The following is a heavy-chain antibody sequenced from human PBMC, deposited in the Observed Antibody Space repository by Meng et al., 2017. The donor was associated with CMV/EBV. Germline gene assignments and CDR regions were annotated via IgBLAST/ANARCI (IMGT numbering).Heavy chain of an antibody. CDR2: TRNKANSYTT. V-gene: IGHV3-72*01. CDR3: ARDGTVTRSFDI. CDR1: GVTFSDHY. Sequence: ASGVTFSDHYMDWVRQAPGKGLEGVGRTRNKANSYTTEYAASVKGRFTISRDDSKNSLYLQMNSLKTEDTAVYYCARDGTVTRSFDIWGQGTMVTVSS. D-gene: IGHD4-17*01. J-gene: IGHJ3*02.